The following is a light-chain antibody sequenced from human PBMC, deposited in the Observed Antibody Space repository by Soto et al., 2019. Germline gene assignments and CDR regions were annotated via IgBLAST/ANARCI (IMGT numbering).Light chain of an antibody. CDR2: DTS. V-gene: IGKV3-11*01. CDR3: QQCSNWPPMYS. Sequence: EIVLTQSPATLSLSPGERATLSCRASQSIGTFLVWYQQKPGQVPRRLIYDTSTRAPGIPARFSGSGSGTDFTLTIGSLEPEDSAVYYCQQCSNWPPMYSFGQGTKLEIQ. CDR1: QSIGTF. J-gene: IGKJ2*01.